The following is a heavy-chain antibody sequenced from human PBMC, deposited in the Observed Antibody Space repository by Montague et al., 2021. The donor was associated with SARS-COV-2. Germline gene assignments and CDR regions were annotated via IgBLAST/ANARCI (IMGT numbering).Heavy chain of an antibody. D-gene: IGHD1-1*01. J-gene: IGHJ6*02. Sequence: CAISGDSVFRNRATWKWVRQSPSRGLEWLGRTYYRTKWYNDYAVSVRGRVTINPDTSKNQFSLQLNSVTPEDTAIYYCTSGREGNYNVIDVWGQGTTVTVSS. CDR2: TYYRTKWYN. V-gene: IGHV6-1*01. CDR1: GDSVFRNRAT. CDR3: TSGREGNYNVIDV.